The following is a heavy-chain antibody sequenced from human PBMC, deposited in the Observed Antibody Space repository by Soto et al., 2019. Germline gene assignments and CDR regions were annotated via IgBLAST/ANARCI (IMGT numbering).Heavy chain of an antibody. J-gene: IGHJ4*02. V-gene: IGHV4-30-2*01. CDR1: GGSISSGGYS. CDR2: IYHSGST. D-gene: IGHD3-22*01. CDR3: ARVSYDSSGYNPDY. Sequence: KTXATLSLTCAVSGGSISSGGYSWSWIREPPGKGLEWIGYIYHSGSTYYNPSLKSRVTISVDRSKNQFSLKLSSVTAADTAVYYCARVSYDSSGYNPDYWGQGTLVTVSS.